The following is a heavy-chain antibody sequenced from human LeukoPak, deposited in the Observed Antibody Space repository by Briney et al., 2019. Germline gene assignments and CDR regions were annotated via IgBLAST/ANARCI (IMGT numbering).Heavy chain of an antibody. CDR3: ARMRDLVGTSPLGY. Sequence: ASVKVSFKASGYTFSGYYMHRVRQAPGQGLEWMGWINPNSGGTNYAQKFQGRVTMTRDTSISTAYMELSSLRSDDTAVYYCARMRDLVGTSPLGYWGQGTLVTVSS. V-gene: IGHV1-2*02. D-gene: IGHD1-26*01. J-gene: IGHJ4*02. CDR1: GYTFSGYY. CDR2: INPNSGGT.